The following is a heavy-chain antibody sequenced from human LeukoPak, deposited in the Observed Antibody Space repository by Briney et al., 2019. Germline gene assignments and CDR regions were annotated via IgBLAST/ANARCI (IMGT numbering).Heavy chain of an antibody. CDR1: GFTFSSYW. CDR3: AGGPGFLIDC. J-gene: IGHJ4*02. V-gene: IGHV3-7*01. CDR2: INHNGNVN. Sequence: PGGSLRLSCAASGFTFSSYWMNWARQAPGKGLEWVASINHNGNVNYYVDSVKGRLTISRDNAKNLLYLQMNSLRVEDTAVYYCAGGPGFLIDCWGQGTLVTVSS. D-gene: IGHD3-3*01.